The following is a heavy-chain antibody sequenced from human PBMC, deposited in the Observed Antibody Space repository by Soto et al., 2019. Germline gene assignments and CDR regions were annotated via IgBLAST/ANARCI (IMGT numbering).Heavy chain of an antibody. J-gene: IGHJ3*02. CDR1: GFTFSSYA. Sequence: EVQLVESGGGLVQPGGSLRLSCAASGFTFSSYAMHWVRQAPGTGLEYVSAISSNVGSTYYANSVKGRFTISRDNSKNTLYLQMGSLRAEDMAVYYCASVCGGDCLEAFDIWGQGTMVTVSS. CDR2: ISSNVGST. CDR3: ASVCGGDCLEAFDI. D-gene: IGHD2-21*01. V-gene: IGHV3-64*01.